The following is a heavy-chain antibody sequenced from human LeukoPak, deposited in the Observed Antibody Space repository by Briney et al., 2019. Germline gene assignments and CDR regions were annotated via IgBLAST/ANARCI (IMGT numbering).Heavy chain of an antibody. CDR1: GHTFSSYW. J-gene: IGHJ4*02. V-gene: IGHV3-7*01. CDR3: ARGKAGPFDY. Sequence: GGSLRLSCAASGHTFSSYWTSWVRQAPGQGLEWVANIKQDGSEKYYVDSVKGRFTISGDNAKNSLYLQMNSLRAEDTAVYYCARGKAGPFDYWGQGTLVTVSS. CDR2: IKQDGSEK. D-gene: IGHD6-13*01.